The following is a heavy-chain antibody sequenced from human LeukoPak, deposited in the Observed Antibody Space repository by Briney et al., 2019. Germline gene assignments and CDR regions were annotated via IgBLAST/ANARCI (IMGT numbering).Heavy chain of an antibody. CDR2: LSGSGAST. CDR1: GFTFSSYA. D-gene: IGHD5-18*01. J-gene: IGHJ4*02. CDR3: AKDQSYGFDY. Sequence: GGSLRLSCAASGFTFSSYAMSWVRQAPGKGLEWVSALSGSGASTYYADSVKGRFTISRDNSKNTLYLQMNSLRAEDTAIYYCAKDQSYGFDYWGQGTLVTVSS. V-gene: IGHV3-23*01.